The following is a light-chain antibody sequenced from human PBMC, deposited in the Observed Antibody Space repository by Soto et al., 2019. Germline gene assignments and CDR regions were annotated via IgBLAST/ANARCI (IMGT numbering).Light chain of an antibody. CDR3: QQYQSLP. Sequence: IVLTQSPAILDLSPGDRATLSCRASQSVSSSYLAWYQHKPGQAPRLLIHGASSRVTGIPDRFSGSGSGTDFTLTITRLEPEDFAVYYCQQYQSLPFGGGTKVEIK. CDR2: GAS. CDR1: QSVSSSY. V-gene: IGKV3-20*01. J-gene: IGKJ4*01.